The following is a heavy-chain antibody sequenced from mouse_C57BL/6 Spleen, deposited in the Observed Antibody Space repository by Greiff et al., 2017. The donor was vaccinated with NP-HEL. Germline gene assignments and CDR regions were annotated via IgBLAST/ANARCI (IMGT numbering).Heavy chain of an antibody. CDR3: ARSGRGYAMDY. V-gene: IGHV5-17*01. CDR1: GFTFSDYG. D-gene: IGHD1-1*01. CDR2: ISSGSSTI. J-gene: IGHJ4*01. Sequence: EVKLVESGGGLVKPGGSLKLSCAASGFTFSDYGMHWVRQAPEKGLEWVAYISSGSSTIYYADTVKGRFTISRDNAKNTLFLQMTSLRSEDTARYYCARSGRGYAMDYWGQGTSVTVSS.